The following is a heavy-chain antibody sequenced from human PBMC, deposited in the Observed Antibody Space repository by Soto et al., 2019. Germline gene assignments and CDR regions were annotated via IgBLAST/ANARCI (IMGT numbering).Heavy chain of an antibody. Sequence: GGSLRLSCAASGFTFSSAWMSWVRQAPGKGLEWVGRLKSNVAGGTTDYAAPVKGRFTLSRDDSKNTLYLEMNNLKIEDTAVYYCTWDHSGGMDVWGQGTTVTVSS. CDR1: GFTFSSAW. D-gene: IGHD3-16*01. V-gene: IGHV3-15*01. CDR2: LKSNVAGGTT. CDR3: TWDHSGGMDV. J-gene: IGHJ6*02.